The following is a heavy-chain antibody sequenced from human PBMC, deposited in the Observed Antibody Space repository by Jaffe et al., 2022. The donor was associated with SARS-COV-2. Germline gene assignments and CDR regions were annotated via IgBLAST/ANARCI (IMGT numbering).Heavy chain of an antibody. J-gene: IGHJ4*02. V-gene: IGHV3-30-3*01. D-gene: IGHD3-16*02. CDR2: ISYNGGNK. CDR3: ARDVSGGVRLGEISQYFDY. CDR1: GFLFDTYA. Sequence: QVQLVESGGGVVQPGRSLRLSCAASGFLFDTYAVHWVRQAPGEGLEWVAVISYNGGNKYYADSVKGRFTISRDNSKNNVYLQMDSLSAEDTAMYYCARDVSGGVRLGEISQYFDYWGQGTLVTVSS.